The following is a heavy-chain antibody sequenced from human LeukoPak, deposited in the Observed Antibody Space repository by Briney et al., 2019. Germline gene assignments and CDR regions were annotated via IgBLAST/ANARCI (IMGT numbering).Heavy chain of an antibody. Sequence: PSETLSLTCAVYGGSFSGYYWSWIRQPPGKGLEWIGEINHSGSTNYNPSLKSRVTISVDTSKNQFSLKLSSVTAADTAVYYCAREPSAATPYNWLDPWGQGTLVTVSS. CDR3: AREPSAATPYNWLDP. CDR1: GGSFSGYY. V-gene: IGHV4-34*01. J-gene: IGHJ5*02. D-gene: IGHD2-15*01. CDR2: INHSGST.